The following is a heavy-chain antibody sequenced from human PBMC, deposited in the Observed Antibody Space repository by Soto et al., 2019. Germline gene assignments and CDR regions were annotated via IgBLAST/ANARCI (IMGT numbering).Heavy chain of an antibody. J-gene: IGHJ6*02. Sequence: QVQLVQSGAEVKKPGSSVKVSCKASGGTFSSYASRWVRQAPGQGLEWMGGIIPIFGTANYAQKVQVRVTITAEESASTSYMELSILISEDTPVYYCTFKVTTHYGMDVWIQLATVAVFS. CDR2: IIPIFGTA. CDR1: GGTFSSYA. CDR3: TFKVTTHYGMDV. D-gene: IGHD4-17*01. V-gene: IGHV1-69*01.